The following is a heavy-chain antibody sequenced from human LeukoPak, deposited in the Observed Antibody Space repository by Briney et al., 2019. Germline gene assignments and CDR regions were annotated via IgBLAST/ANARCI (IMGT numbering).Heavy chain of an antibody. D-gene: IGHD1-20*01. CDR2: ISPTTGST. V-gene: IGHV1-46*01. CDR1: GYTFTSYF. J-gene: IGHJ4*02. CDR3: AKAASGNWNDVSDY. Sequence: ASVKVSCKASGYTFTSYFMHWVRQAPGQGLEWMGIISPTTGSTRSSQKFRGRVTMTRDTSTTTVYMELSSLRAEDTAVYYCAKAASGNWNDVSDYWGQGTLVTASS.